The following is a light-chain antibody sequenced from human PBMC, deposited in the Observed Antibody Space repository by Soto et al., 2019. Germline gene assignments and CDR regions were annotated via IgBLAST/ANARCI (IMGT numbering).Light chain of an antibody. Sequence: DIQMTQSPSTLSASVGDRVTITCRASQSISSWLAWYQQKPGKAPKLLIYDASKLETGVPSRFSGSGSGTDFTFTISRLQPEDITTYYCQQYENLPTFGQGTKVDI. CDR3: QQYENLPT. CDR2: DAS. V-gene: IGKV1-33*01. CDR1: QSISSW. J-gene: IGKJ1*01.